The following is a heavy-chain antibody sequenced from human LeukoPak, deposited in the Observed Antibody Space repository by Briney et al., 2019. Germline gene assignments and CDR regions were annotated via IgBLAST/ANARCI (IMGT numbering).Heavy chain of an antibody. V-gene: IGHV3-30*02. CDR1: GFTFITFRYG. D-gene: IGHD1-26*01. CDR2: IRYDGNNR. J-gene: IGHJ3*02. Sequence: GGSLRLSCAASGFTFITFRYGLHWVRQAPGKGLEWVAFIRYDGNNRYYADSVNGRFTISRDIPKNTVYLQMNSLRAEDTAVYYCAKDWQWKLLTGAFNIWGQGTVVTVS. CDR3: AKDWQWKLLTGAFNI.